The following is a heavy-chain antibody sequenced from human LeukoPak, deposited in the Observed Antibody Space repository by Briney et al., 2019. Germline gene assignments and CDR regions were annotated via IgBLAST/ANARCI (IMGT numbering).Heavy chain of an antibody. D-gene: IGHD3-9*01. V-gene: IGHV1-69*06. Sequence: SVKVSCKASGYTFTSYGISWVRQAPGQGLEWMGGIIPIFGTANYAQKFQGRVTITADKSTSTAYMELSSLRSEDTAVYYCARPLRSDYDILTGSYYYYYMDVWGKGTTVTVSS. CDR2: IIPIFGTA. CDR3: ARPLRSDYDILTGSYYYYYMDV. J-gene: IGHJ6*03. CDR1: GYTFTSYG.